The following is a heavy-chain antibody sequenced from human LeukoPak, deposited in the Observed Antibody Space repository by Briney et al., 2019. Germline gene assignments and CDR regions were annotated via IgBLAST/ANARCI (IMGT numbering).Heavy chain of an antibody. J-gene: IGHJ4*02. V-gene: IGHV4-59*12. D-gene: IGHD4-23*01. CDR2: IYFSGST. Sequence: SETLSLTCTVSGGSLASYYWNWIRQPPGKGLEWIGHIYFSGSTKYNPSLKSRVTISVDTSKNQFSLRLSSVTAADTAVYYCARERGTTVVRWDYWGQGTQVTVSS. CDR1: GGSLASYY. CDR3: ARERGTTVVRWDY.